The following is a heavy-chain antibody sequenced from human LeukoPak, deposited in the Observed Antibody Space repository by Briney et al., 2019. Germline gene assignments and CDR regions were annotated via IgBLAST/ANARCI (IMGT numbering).Heavy chain of an antibody. Sequence: PSETLSLTCTVSGGSISSSSYYWGWIRQPPGKGLEWIGSIYYSGSTYYNPSLKSRVTMSVDTSKNQFSLKLSSVTAEDTAVYYCARQTGYYDSSGYYRYDAFDIWGQGTMVTVSS. D-gene: IGHD3-22*01. CDR1: GGSISSSSYY. CDR2: IYYSGST. J-gene: IGHJ3*02. V-gene: IGHV4-39*07. CDR3: ARQTGYYDSSGYYRYDAFDI.